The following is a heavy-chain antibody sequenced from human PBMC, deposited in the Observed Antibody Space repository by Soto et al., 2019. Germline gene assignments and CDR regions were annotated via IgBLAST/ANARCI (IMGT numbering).Heavy chain of an antibody. V-gene: IGHV4-34*01. CDR2: INHSGST. CDR3: AGRPLNYYDSRYFDY. D-gene: IGHD3-22*01. J-gene: IGHJ4*02. CDR1: GGSLSGYY. Sequence: SETLSLTCAVYGGSLSGYYWSWIRQPPGKGLEWIGEINHSGSTNYNPSLKSRVTISVDTSKNQFSLKLSSVTAADTAVYYCAGRPLNYYDSRYFDYWGQGTLVTVSS.